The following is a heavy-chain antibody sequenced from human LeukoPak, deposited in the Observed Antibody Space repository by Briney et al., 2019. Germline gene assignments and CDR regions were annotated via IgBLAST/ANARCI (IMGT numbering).Heavy chain of an antibody. CDR2: ISAYNGNT. J-gene: IGHJ6*03. Sequence: ASVKVSCKASGYTFTSYGISWVRQAPGQGLEWMGWISAYNGNTNYAQKLQGSVTMTTDTSTSTAYMELRSLRSDDAAVYYCARERINYYYMDVWGKGTTVTVSS. CDR3: ARERINYYYMDV. V-gene: IGHV1-18*01. CDR1: GYTFTSYG.